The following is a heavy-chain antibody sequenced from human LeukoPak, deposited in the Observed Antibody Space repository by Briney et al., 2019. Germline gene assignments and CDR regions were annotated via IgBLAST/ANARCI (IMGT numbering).Heavy chain of an antibody. D-gene: IGHD3-9*01. CDR1: GFTFSDYY. CDR3: AREAPPLYDIPRLSLYYFDY. J-gene: IGHJ4*02. CDR2: ISSSGSTI. Sequence: GSLRLSCAASGFTFSDYYMSWIRQAPGKGLEWVSYISSSGSTIYYADSVKGRFTISRDNAKNSLYLQMNSLRAEDTAVYYCAREAPPLYDIPRLSLYYFDYWGQGTLVTVSS. V-gene: IGHV3-11*01.